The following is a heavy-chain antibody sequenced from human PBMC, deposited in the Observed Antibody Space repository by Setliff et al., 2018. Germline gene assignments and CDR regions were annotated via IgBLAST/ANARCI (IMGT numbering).Heavy chain of an antibody. V-gene: IGHV1-46*01. CDR2: VNTGGGSA. CDR1: GYTFTNYG. D-gene: IGHD6-13*01. Sequence: ASVKVSCKASGYTFTNYGIAWVRQAPGQGLEWMGIVNTGGGSASYAQKFQGRVTMTSDTSTSTVYMEVNSVRSDDTAIYYCARGGMAAAGRKGVFEYWGQGSQVTVSS. CDR3: ARGGMAAAGRKGVFEY. J-gene: IGHJ4*02.